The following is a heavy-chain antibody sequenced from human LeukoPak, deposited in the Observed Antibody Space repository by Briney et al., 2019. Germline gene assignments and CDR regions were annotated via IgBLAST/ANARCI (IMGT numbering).Heavy chain of an antibody. CDR3: ARAYAGGIFDS. V-gene: IGHV3-7*04. D-gene: IGHD3-16*01. J-gene: IGHJ4*02. CDR2: IKEDGSEN. Sequence: ETLSLTCAVYGGSFSGYYWSWVRQAPGKGLEWVANIKEDGSENYYVNSVRGRFTISRDNAKNSLYLQMNSLRAEDTAMYYCARAYAGGIFDSWGQGTLVTVSS. CDR1: GGSFSGYY.